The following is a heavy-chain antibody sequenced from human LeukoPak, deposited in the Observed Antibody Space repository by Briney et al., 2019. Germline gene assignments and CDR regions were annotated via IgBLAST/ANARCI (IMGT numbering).Heavy chain of an antibody. CDR2: IRYDGSNK. V-gene: IGHV3-30*02. J-gene: IGHJ4*02. CDR1: GFTFSRHA. Sequence: GGSLRLPCEASGFTFSRHAMSWVRQAPGKGLEWVAFIRYDGSNKYYADSVKGRFTISRDNSKNTLYLQMNSLRAEDTAVYYCARARSAWSFFDYWGQGTLVTVSS. CDR3: ARARSAWSFFDY. D-gene: IGHD6-19*01.